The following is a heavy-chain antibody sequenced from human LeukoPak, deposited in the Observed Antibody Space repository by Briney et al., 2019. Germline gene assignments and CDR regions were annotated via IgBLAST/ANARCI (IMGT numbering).Heavy chain of an antibody. Sequence: ASVKVSCKASGYTFASYDINWVRQATGQGLEWMGWMNPNSGNTGYTQKFQGRVTMTRDTSISTAYMELSSLRSEDTAVYYCARTLRRHCSGGSCYSPHLDYWGQGTLVTVSS. CDR3: ARTLRRHCSGGSCYSPHLDY. CDR1: GYTFASYD. D-gene: IGHD2-15*01. J-gene: IGHJ4*02. V-gene: IGHV1-8*01. CDR2: MNPNSGNT.